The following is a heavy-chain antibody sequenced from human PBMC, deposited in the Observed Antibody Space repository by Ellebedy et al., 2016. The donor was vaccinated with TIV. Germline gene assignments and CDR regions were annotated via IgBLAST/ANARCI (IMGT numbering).Heavy chain of an antibody. J-gene: IGHJ4*02. CDR1: GFTFSSYA. D-gene: IGHD6-19*01. V-gene: IGHV3-74*01. CDR3: AREMRPYSSGWPFDY. Sequence: GGSLRLXXAASGFTFSSYAMHWVRQAPGKGLVWVSRITSDGSTTTYADSVKGRFTISRDNAKNTLYLQMNSLRAEDTAVYYCAREMRPYSSGWPFDYWGQGTLVTVSS. CDR2: ITSDGSTT.